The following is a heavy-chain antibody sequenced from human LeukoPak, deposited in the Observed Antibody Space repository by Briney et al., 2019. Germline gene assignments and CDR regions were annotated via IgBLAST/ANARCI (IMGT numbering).Heavy chain of an antibody. J-gene: IGHJ4*02. V-gene: IGHV3-20*04. CDR1: GFTFDDYG. CDR3: ARVVTYDYVWGSYRYFDY. D-gene: IGHD3-16*02. CDR2: INWNGGST. Sequence: GGSLRLSCAASGFTFDDYGMSWVRQAPGKGLEWVSGINWNGGSTGYADSVKGRSTISRDNAKNSLYLQMNSLRAEDTALYYCARVVTYDYVWGSYRYFDYWGQGTLVTVSS.